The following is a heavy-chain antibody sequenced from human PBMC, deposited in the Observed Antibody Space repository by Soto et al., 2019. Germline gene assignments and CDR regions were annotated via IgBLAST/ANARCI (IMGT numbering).Heavy chain of an antibody. CDR2: IYYSGST. V-gene: IGHV4-61*01. D-gene: IGHD3-16*01. J-gene: IGHJ6*02. Sequence: QVQLQESGPGLVKPSETLSLTCTVSGGSVSSGSYYWSWIRQPPGKGLEWIGYIYYSGSTNYNPSLKSRVTISVDTSKNQFSLKLSSVTAADTAVYYCARDQRQANLGVLGYYYYGMDVWGQGTTVTVSS. CDR3: ARDQRQANLGVLGYYYYGMDV. CDR1: GGSVSSGSYY.